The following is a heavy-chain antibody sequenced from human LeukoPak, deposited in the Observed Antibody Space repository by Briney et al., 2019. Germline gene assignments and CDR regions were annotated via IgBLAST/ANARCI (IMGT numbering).Heavy chain of an antibody. CDR2: INHSGST. Sequence: SETLSLTCAVYGGSFSGYYWSWIRQPPGKGQEWIGEINHSGSTNYNPSLKSRVTISVDTSKNQFSLKLSSVTAADTAVYYCARGSQSLGYCSGGSCRAKIFDYWGQGTLVTVSS. CDR3: ARGSQSLGYCSGGSCRAKIFDY. CDR1: GGSFSGYY. V-gene: IGHV4-34*01. J-gene: IGHJ4*02. D-gene: IGHD2-15*01.